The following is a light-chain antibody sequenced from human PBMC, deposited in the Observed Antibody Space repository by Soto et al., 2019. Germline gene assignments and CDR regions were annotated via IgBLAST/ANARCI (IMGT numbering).Light chain of an antibody. V-gene: IGKV3-11*01. CDR1: QSVTTF. Sequence: EIVLTQSPVTLSLSPGERATLSCRASQSVTTFLAWYQQKPGQAPRLLIYVASKRATGIPARFSGSGSGTVFTLTSSILAHEVVALYCWQQHTNWPLTFGGGTKVEIK. CDR3: QQHTNWPLT. CDR2: VAS. J-gene: IGKJ4*01.